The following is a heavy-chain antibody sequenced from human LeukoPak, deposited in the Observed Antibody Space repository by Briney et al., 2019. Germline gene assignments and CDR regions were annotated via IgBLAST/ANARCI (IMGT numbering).Heavy chain of an antibody. V-gene: IGHV4-34*01. CDR3: ARSMTTVTTFDY. CDR1: GFTFSAYA. J-gene: IGHJ4*02. CDR2: INHSGST. D-gene: IGHD4-17*01. Sequence: GSLRLSCEASGFTFSAYAMTWVRQPPGKGLEWIGEINHSGSTNYNPSLKSRVTISVDTSKNQFSLKLSSVTAADTAVYYCARSMTTVTTFDYWGQGTLVTVSS.